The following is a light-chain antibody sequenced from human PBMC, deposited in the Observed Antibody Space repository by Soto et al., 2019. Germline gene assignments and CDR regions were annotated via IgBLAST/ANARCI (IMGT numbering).Light chain of an antibody. CDR3: QQYYSTPLT. V-gene: IGKV4-1*01. J-gene: IGKJ4*01. CDR2: WAS. Sequence: DIVMTQSPDSLAVSLGERATINCKSSQSVLYSSNNKNYLAWYQQKPGQPPKLLIYWASTRESGVPDLFSGSGSGTDFTLTISSLQAEDVALYYCQQYYSTPLTFGGGTKVEIK. CDR1: QSVLYSSNNKNY.